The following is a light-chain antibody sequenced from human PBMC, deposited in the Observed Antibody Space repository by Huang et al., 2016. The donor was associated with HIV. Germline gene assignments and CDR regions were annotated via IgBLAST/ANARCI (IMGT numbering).Light chain of an antibody. J-gene: IGKJ2*01. CDR1: ENIRRD. V-gene: IGKV1-39*01. Sequence: DIQMTQSPSSLSASVGDRVTITCRGSENIRRDLNWYQQKPGKPPKLLIHSASTLQSGVPSRFSGSGSGTDFTLTITSLQPEDFATYYCQGSLSIPHTFGQGTNLEIK. CDR3: QGSLSIPHT. CDR2: SAS.